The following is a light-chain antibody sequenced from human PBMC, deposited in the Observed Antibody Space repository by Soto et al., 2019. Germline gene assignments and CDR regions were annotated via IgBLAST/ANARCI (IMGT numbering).Light chain of an antibody. V-gene: IGLV2-8*01. J-gene: IGLJ1*01. CDR3: SSFADSNSYV. Sequence: SVLTQPSSVSGSPGQSITISCTGTSRDVGGYNYVSWYQQHPGKAPKLMIYEVSKRPSGVPDRFSGSKSGNTASLTVSGLQAEDEADYYCSSFADSNSYVFGTGTKVTVL. CDR2: EVS. CDR1: SRDVGGYNY.